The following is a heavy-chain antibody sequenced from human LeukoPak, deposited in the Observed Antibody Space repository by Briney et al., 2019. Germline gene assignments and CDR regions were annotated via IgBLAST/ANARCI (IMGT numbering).Heavy chain of an antibody. Sequence: PGGSLRLSCAASGFTFSSYDMHWVRQATGKGLEWVSAIGTAGDTYYPGSVKGRFTISRENAKNSLYLQMNSLGAGDTAVYYCAKSQAASSGWYYFDYWGQGTLVTVSS. V-gene: IGHV3-13*04. J-gene: IGHJ4*02. CDR1: GFTFSSYD. CDR2: IGTAGDT. CDR3: AKSQAASSGWYYFDY. D-gene: IGHD6-19*01.